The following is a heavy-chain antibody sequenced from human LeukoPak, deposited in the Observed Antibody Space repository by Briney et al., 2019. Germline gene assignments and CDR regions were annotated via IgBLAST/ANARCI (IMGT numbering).Heavy chain of an antibody. CDR1: GFTFSSYI. Sequence: GGSLRLSCGASGFTFSSYIINWVRQAPGKGLEWVSSISSSSNYIYYADSVKGRFTISRDNAKKSLYLQMNSLRAEDTAVYYCARSRYDSSGYYGIIGNWGQGTLVTVSS. D-gene: IGHD3-22*01. J-gene: IGHJ4*02. CDR2: ISSSSNYI. CDR3: ARSRYDSSGYYGIIGN. V-gene: IGHV3-21*01.